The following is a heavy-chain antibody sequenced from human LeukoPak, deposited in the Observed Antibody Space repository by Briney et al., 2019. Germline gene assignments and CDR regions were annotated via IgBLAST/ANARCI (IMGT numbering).Heavy chain of an antibody. CDR1: GYTFTSYG. J-gene: IGHJ4*02. CDR3: ARVWSIAARPFDY. V-gene: IGHV1-18*01. D-gene: IGHD6-6*01. CDR2: SSDYNGNT. Sequence: GASVKVSCKASGYTFTSYGISWVRPAPGQGLGWMGWSSDYNGNTNCAQKLQDRDTKTTETSTSTDYMELRRLRACETAVYYGARVWSIAARPFDYWGQGTLVTVPS.